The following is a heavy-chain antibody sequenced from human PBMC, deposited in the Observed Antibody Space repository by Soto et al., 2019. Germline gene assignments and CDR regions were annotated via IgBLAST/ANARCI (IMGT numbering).Heavy chain of an antibody. V-gene: IGHV4-59*01. CDR3: ASLRDEDLNSRWSIDY. CDR1: GGSISSYY. CDR2: IYYSGST. D-gene: IGHD6-13*01. J-gene: IGHJ4*02. Sequence: SETLSLTCTVSGGSISSYYWSWIRQPPGKGLEWIGYIYYSGSTNYNPSLKSRVTISVDTSKNQFSLKLSSVTAADTAVYYCASLRDEDLNSRWSIDYWGQGTLVTVSS.